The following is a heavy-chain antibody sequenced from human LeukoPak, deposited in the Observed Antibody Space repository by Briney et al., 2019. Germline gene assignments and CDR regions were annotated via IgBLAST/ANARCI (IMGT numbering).Heavy chain of an antibody. D-gene: IGHD2/OR15-2a*01. CDR3: AKDRVSPGFNWFDP. CDR2: INGRGDNT. Sequence: GGSLLLSCAASGVIISSYAMSWVRQAPGKGLEWVSAINGRGDNTYYADFVKGRFTISRDNSKSTVYLQMNSLRTEDTAVYYCAKDRVSPGFNWFDPWGQGTLVTVSS. J-gene: IGHJ5*02. CDR1: GVIISSYA. V-gene: IGHV3-23*01.